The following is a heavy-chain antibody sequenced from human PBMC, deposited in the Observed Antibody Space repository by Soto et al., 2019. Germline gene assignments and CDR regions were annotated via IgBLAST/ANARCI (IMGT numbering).Heavy chain of an antibody. V-gene: IGHV4-31*03. CDR2: ISNSGTT. J-gene: IGHJ2*01. Sequence: QVQLQESGPGLVKPSETLSLTCTVSGGSISSGGYYRSWLRQLPGKGLEWIGYISNSGTTYYNPSLKSRVSISVGASNSQFSLRLSFVTAADTAVYYCASGRRTGDWYFDLWGRGTLVTVSS. D-gene: IGHD7-27*01. CDR1: GGSISSGGYY. CDR3: ASGRRTGDWYFDL.